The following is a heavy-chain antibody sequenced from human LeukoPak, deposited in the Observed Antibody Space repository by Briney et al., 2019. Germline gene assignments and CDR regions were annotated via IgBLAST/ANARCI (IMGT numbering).Heavy chain of an antibody. CDR2: INPNSGGT. V-gene: IGHV1-2*02. CDR1: GYTFTGYY. D-gene: IGHD2-2*01. CDR3: AREEREYCTTTNCFDFDY. J-gene: IGHJ4*02. Sequence: ASVKVSCKASGYTFTGYYMHWVRQAPGQGLEWMGWINPNSGGTNYAQKFQGRISMTSDTSISTAYMGLSSLTSDDTAVFFCAREEREYCTTTNCFDFDYWGQGTLVAVSS.